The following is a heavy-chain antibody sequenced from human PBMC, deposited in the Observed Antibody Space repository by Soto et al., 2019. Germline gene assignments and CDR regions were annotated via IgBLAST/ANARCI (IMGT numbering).Heavy chain of an antibody. CDR1: GGSISSYY. CDR3: AKNWNWGSLVH. Sequence: LSLTCTVSGGSISSYYCSWIRQPPGKGLECIGYIYYSGSTNYNPPLKSRVTISVDTSKNQFSLKLSSVTAADTAVYYCAKNWNWGSLVHWGQGTLVTVSS. V-gene: IGHV4-59*01. J-gene: IGHJ4*02. D-gene: IGHD7-27*01. CDR2: IYYSGST.